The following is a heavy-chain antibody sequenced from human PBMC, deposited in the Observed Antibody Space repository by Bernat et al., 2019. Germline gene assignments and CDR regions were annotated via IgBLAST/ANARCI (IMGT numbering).Heavy chain of an antibody. CDR3: ATQYGDYAEYFRH. CDR2: VWHTWST. D-gene: IGHD4-17*01. J-gene: IGHJ1*01. CDR1: GASITTFY. V-gene: IGHV4-59*12. Sequence: QVQLQESGPGLVKPSETLSLTCTVSGASITTFYWSWVRQPPGKGLEWLGYVWHTWSTRYNPSLRSRLSISVDASKNQVSLELTSVTAADTAVYFCATQYGDYAEYFRHWGQGTLVSVSS.